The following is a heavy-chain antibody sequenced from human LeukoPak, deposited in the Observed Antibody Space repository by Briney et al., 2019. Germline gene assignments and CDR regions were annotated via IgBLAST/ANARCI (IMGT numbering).Heavy chain of an antibody. J-gene: IGHJ4*02. Sequence: GGSLRLTCAASVLIVSSNYMSWVRQAPAKGLEWVSVIYSGGSTYYADSVKGRFTISRDNSKNTLYLQMNSLRAEDTAVYYCARGGSYGFYYLDYWGQGTLVTVSS. V-gene: IGHV3-53*01. CDR2: IYSGGST. CDR1: VLIVSSNY. D-gene: IGHD5-18*01. CDR3: ARGGSYGFYYLDY.